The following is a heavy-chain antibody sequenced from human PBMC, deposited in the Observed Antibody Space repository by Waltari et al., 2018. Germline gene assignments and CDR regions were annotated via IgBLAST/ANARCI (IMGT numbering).Heavy chain of an antibody. CDR2: INPNSGGT. D-gene: IGHD6-19*01. Sequence: QVQLVQSGAEVKKPGASVKVSCKASGYSFTNYMHWVRQAPGQGLEWMGWINPNSGGTQYAQRFQGRVTMTRDTAITTVFIELSGLRDDDTAVYYCARVWFHSGLDYWGQGTLVTVSS. CDR1: GYSFTNY. CDR3: ARVWFHSGLDY. V-gene: IGHV1-2*02. J-gene: IGHJ4*02.